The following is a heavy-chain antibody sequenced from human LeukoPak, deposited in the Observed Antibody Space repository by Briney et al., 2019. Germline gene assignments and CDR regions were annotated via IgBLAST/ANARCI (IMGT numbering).Heavy chain of an antibody. CDR3: ARLPNSGSYFDY. J-gene: IGHJ4*02. Sequence: PSETLSLTCAVYGGSFSGYYWSWVRQPPGKGLEWIGEINRSGRTNYGPSLKSRVTISVDTSKNQFSQKLNSVSAADTAIYYCARLPNSGSYFDYWGQGPLVTVSS. CDR1: GGSFSGYY. V-gene: IGHV4-34*01. D-gene: IGHD1-26*01. CDR2: INRSGRT.